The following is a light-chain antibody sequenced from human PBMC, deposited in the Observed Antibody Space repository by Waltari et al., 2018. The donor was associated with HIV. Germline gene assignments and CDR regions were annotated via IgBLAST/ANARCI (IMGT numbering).Light chain of an antibody. CDR1: QVVSSN. CDR2: GPS. Sequence: EIVMTQPPVTLSLSPGLRATLPSRAGQVVSSNLAWYQQKPGHPTRLLIYGPSTTATGIPARFSGSGSGTEFTLTISSLQSEDFAVDYCQQYNNWPPAITFGQGTRLDIK. V-gene: IGKV3-15*01. J-gene: IGKJ5*01. CDR3: QQYNNWPPAIT.